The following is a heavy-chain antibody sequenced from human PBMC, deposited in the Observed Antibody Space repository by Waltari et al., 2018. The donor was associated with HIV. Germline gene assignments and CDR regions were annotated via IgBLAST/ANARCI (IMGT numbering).Heavy chain of an antibody. J-gene: IGHJ4*02. D-gene: IGHD5-12*01. CDR3: ARRDGYNLVDF. CDR1: GFTFSSDG. V-gene: IGHV3-33*01. Sequence: QVQLVESGGGVVQPGRSLRLPCAASGFTFSSDGMHWVRQAPGKGLEWVAVIWYDGSNKYYADSVKGRFIISRDNSENKLYLEMNSLRVEDTAVYYCARRDGYNLVDFWGQGTLVTVSS. CDR2: IWYDGSNK.